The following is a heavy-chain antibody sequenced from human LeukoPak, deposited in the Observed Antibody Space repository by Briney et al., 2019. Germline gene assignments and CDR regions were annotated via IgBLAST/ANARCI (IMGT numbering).Heavy chain of an antibody. CDR1: GGSFNDYY. CDR3: ARGGSSSWHGDAFDF. CDR2: INHSGST. D-gene: IGHD6-13*01. J-gene: IGHJ3*01. Sequence: SETLSLTCAVYGGSFNDYYWTWIRQPPRRGREWIGEINHSGSTNYNPSLKSRVTISVDTSKNQFSLKLSSVTVADTAVYYCARGGSSSWHGDAFDFWSQGRRVTVSS. V-gene: IGHV4-34*01.